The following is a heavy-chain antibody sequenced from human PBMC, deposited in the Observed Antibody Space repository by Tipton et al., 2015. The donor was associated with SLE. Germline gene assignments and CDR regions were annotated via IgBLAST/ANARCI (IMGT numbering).Heavy chain of an antibody. CDR2: IYYSGST. J-gene: IGHJ6*02. D-gene: IGHD6-13*01. V-gene: IGHV4-59*08. CDR1: GGSISSYY. CDR3: ARQGQQLVRPYYYGMDV. Sequence: TLSLTCTVSGGSISSYYWSWIRQPPGKGPEWIGYIYYSGSTNYNPSLKSRVTISEDTSKNQFSLKLSSVTAADTAVYYCARQGQQLVRPYYYGMDVWGQGTTVTVSS.